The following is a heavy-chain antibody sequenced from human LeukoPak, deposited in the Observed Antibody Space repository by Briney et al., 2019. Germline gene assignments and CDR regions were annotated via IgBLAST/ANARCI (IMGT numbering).Heavy chain of an antibody. V-gene: IGHV3-48*03. Sequence: PGGSLRLSCAASGSTFSSYEMNWVRQAPGKGLQWVSYISGSGSTIWYADSVKGRFTISRDNAQNSLYLQMNSLRAEDTAVYYCARENWFDSWGQGTLVTVSS. CDR3: ARENWFDS. CDR2: ISGSGSTI. CDR1: GSTFSSYE. J-gene: IGHJ5*01.